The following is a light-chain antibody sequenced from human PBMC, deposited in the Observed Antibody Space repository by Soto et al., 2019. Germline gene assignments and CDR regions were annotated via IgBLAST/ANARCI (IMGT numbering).Light chain of an antibody. J-gene: IGKJ2*01. Sequence: DIQMTQSPSTLSASVGDRVTLTCRASQTINSWLAWYQQKPGKAPRLLIYKASSLESGVPSRFSGSGSGTEFTLTISSLQTDDFATYYCQQYGSLPYTFGQGTKLDIK. CDR2: KAS. CDR3: QQYGSLPYT. CDR1: QTINSW. V-gene: IGKV1-5*03.